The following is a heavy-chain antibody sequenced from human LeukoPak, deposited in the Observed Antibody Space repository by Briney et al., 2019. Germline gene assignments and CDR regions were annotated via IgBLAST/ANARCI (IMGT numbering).Heavy chain of an antibody. J-gene: IGHJ5*02. CDR3: ARDLAQGDSISLPPEWFDP. CDR1: GGSISSSSYY. CDR2: IYYSGST. V-gene: IGHV4-39*07. D-gene: IGHD6-13*01. Sequence: PSETLSPTCTVSGGSISSSSYYWGWIRQPPGKGLEWIGSIYYSGSTYYNPSLKSRVTISVDTSKNQFSLKLSSVTAADTAVYYCARDLAQGDSISLPPEWFDPWGQGTLVTVSS.